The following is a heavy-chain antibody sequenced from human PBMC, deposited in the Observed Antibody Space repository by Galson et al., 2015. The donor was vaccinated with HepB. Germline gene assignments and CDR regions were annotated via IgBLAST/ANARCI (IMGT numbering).Heavy chain of an antibody. Sequence: SLRLSCAASGFTFSDYYMSWIRQAPGKGLEWVSYISSSGSTIYYADSVKGRFTISRDNAKNSLYLQMNSLRAEDTAVYYCARLGRFLEWLLYYFDYWGQGTLVTVSS. J-gene: IGHJ4*02. CDR2: ISSSGSTI. V-gene: IGHV3-11*01. CDR1: GFTFSDYY. D-gene: IGHD3-3*01. CDR3: ARLGRFLEWLLYYFDY.